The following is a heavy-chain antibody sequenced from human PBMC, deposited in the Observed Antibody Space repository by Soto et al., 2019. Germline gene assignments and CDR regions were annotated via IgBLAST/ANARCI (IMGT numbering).Heavy chain of an antibody. J-gene: IGHJ4*02. Sequence: QVSLVQSGAEVKKPGASVKVSCKASGYTFTSYYVHWVRQAPGQGLEWMGIINPSGATTTYAQNFQGSAAMTRDTSTSTVYMELSSLRSEDTAVYYCARRDCFSSSCYFKYWRQGTLVTVSS. CDR3: ARRDCFSSSCYFKY. V-gene: IGHV1-46*01. CDR2: INPSGATT. CDR1: GYTFTSYY. D-gene: IGHD2-2*01.